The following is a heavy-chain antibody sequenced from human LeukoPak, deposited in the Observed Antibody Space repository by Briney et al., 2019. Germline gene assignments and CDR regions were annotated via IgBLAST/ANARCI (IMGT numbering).Heavy chain of an antibody. CDR1: GYSFTSYW. D-gene: IGHD1-26*01. CDR2: IYPGDSDT. CDR3: ARLHSGSYSEYYYCYYGMDV. V-gene: IGHV5-51*01. Sequence: GESLKISCKGSGYSFTSYWIGWVRQMPGKGLEWMGIIYPGDSDTRYSPSFQGQVTISADKSISTAYLQWSSLKASDTAMYYCARLHSGSYSEYYYCYYGMDVWGQGTTVTVSS. J-gene: IGHJ6*02.